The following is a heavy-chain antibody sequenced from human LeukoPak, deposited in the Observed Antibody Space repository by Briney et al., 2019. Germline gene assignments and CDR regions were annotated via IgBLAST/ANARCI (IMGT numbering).Heavy chain of an antibody. CDR3: TSSHSGDILTGYYY. CDR2: IRSKANTYAT. Sequence: QPGGSLRLSCAASGFTFSDYYMSWIRQASGEGLEWVGRIRSKANTYATAYAASVKGRFTISRDDSKNTAYLQMNSLKTEDTAVYYCTSSHSGDILTGYYYWGQGALVTVSS. V-gene: IGHV3-73*01. CDR1: GFTFSDYY. J-gene: IGHJ4*02. D-gene: IGHD3-9*01.